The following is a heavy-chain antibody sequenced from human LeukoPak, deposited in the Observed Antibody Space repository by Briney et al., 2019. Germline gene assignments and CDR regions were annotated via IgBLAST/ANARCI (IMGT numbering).Heavy chain of an antibody. CDR1: GYTFSNYG. Sequence: GASVKVSCKASGYTFSNYGITWVRQAPGQGLEWMGWISAYNGNSNNAQKLQGRVTMTTDTSTSTVYMELSSLRSEDTAVYYCARSLYSATIDYWGQGTLVTVSS. CDR2: ISAYNGNS. J-gene: IGHJ4*02. CDR3: ARSLYSATIDY. V-gene: IGHV1-18*01. D-gene: IGHD5-12*01.